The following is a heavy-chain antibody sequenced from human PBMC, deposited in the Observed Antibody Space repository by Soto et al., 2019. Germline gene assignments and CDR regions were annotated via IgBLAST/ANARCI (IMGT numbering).Heavy chain of an antibody. J-gene: IGHJ4*02. CDR3: ARDSWGVFDN. CDR2: TNQDGSEK. Sequence: GGSLRLSCAASGFTFRNYWMSWVRQAPGRGLEWVANTNQDGSEKYYVETVEGRFTISRDNAKNSLYLQMNSLSAEDTAVYYCARDSWGVFDNWGQGTLVTVSS. CDR1: GFTFRNYW. V-gene: IGHV3-7*01. D-gene: IGHD3-16*01.